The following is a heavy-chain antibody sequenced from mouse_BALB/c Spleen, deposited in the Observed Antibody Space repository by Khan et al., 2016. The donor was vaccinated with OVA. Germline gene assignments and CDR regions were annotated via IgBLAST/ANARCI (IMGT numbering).Heavy chain of an antibody. J-gene: IGHJ4*01. V-gene: IGHV3-2*02. Sequence: EVKLEVSGPGLVKPSQSLSLTCTVTGYSITSDYAWNWIRQSPGNKLEWMGYISSSGSTNYNPALKSRISITRDTSKNQFFLQLNSVTTEDTATSYCARDGSRYYDAMDYWGQGTSVTVSS. CDR1: GYSITSDYA. CDR2: ISSSGST. D-gene: IGHD2-3*01. CDR3: ARDGSRYYDAMDY.